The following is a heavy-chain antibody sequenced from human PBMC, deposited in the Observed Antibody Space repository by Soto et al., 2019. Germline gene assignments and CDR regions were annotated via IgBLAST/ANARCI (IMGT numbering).Heavy chain of an antibody. CDR1: GFTFRNYA. Sequence: QVQLVESGGGVVQPGRSLRLSCAASGFTFRNYAMNWVRQAPGKGLEWVAVLSFDGGSKYYADFAKGRFAISRDNSKSTLYLEINSLTPEDTAVYHCTRARDEDGWYEGVDYWGQGTLVTVSS. J-gene: IGHJ4*02. V-gene: IGHV3-30*09. D-gene: IGHD6-19*01. CDR3: TRARDEDGWYEGVDY. CDR2: LSFDGGSK.